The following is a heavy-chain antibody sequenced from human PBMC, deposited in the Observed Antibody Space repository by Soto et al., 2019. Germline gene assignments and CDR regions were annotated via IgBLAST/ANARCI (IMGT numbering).Heavy chain of an antibody. Sequence: SVKVSCKASGGTFSSYAISWVRQAPGQGLEWMGGIIPIFGTANYAQKFQGRVTITADESTSTAYMELSSLRSEDTAVYYCASRGYCSGGSCYCFDPWGQGTLVTVFS. D-gene: IGHD2-15*01. CDR1: GGTFSSYA. J-gene: IGHJ5*02. V-gene: IGHV1-69*13. CDR2: IIPIFGTA. CDR3: ASRGYCSGGSCYCFDP.